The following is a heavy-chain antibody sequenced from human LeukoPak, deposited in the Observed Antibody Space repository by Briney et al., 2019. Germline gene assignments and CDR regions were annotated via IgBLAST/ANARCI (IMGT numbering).Heavy chain of an antibody. J-gene: IGHJ4*02. CDR1: GGSISSSSYY. CDR2: INHSGST. D-gene: IGHD6-19*01. Sequence: SETLTLTCTVSGGSISSSSYYWGWIRQPPGKGLEWNGEINHSGSTNYNPSLKSRVTISVDTSKNQFSLKLSSVTAADTAVYYCASPSSGWYQIDYWGQGTLVTVSS. V-gene: IGHV4-39*01. CDR3: ASPSSGWYQIDY.